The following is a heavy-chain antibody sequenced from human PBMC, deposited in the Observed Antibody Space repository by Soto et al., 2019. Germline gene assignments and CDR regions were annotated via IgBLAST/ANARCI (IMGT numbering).Heavy chain of an antibody. J-gene: IGHJ5*02. CDR1: GFTFSSYA. D-gene: IGHD4-4*01. CDR3: GTRGLTVTTDGNWFDP. Sequence: EVQMLESGGGLVQPGGSLRLSCAVSGFTFSSYAMTWVRQAPGKGLEWVSASSGSGGSTYYTDSVKGRFSISRDNSKNTLYLQMDSLRAEDTAVYYCGTRGLTVTTDGNWFDPWGQGTLVTVSS. CDR2: SSGSGGST. V-gene: IGHV3-23*01.